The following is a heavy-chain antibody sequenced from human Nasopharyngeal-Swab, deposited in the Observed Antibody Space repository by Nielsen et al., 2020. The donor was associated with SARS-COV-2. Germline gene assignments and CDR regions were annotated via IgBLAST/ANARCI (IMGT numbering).Heavy chain of an antibody. D-gene: IGHD6-19*01. CDR2: IYSGGST. J-gene: IGHJ4*02. CDR1: GFTVSSNY. V-gene: IGHV3-66*01. Sequence: GESLKISCAASGFTVSSNYMSWVRQAPGKGLEWVSVIYSGGSTYYADSVKGRFTISRDNSKNPLYLQMNSLRAEDTAVYYCAREGSSGWVDYWGQGTLVTVSS. CDR3: AREGSSGWVDY.